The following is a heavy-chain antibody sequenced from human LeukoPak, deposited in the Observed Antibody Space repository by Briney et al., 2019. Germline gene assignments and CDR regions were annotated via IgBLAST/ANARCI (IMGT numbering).Heavy chain of an antibody. Sequence: PGGSLRLSCAASGFTVSSNYMSWVRQAPGKGLEWVSVIYSGGSTYYADSVKGRFTISRDNSKNTLYLQMNSLRAEDTAVYYCARDCPYGGNPREYYYYMDVWGKGTTVTVSS. CDR2: IYSGGST. D-gene: IGHD4-23*01. CDR1: GFTVSSNY. CDR3: ARDCPYGGNPREYYYYMDV. J-gene: IGHJ6*03. V-gene: IGHV3-53*01.